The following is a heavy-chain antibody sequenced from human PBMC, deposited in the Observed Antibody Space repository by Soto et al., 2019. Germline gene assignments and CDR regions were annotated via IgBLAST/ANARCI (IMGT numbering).Heavy chain of an antibody. CDR1: GGSISSGGYY. CDR2: IYYSGST. CDR3: ARDLYGSGSYYYYYYGMDV. V-gene: IGHV4-31*03. J-gene: IGHJ6*02. Sequence: SETLSLTCTVSGGSISSGGYYWSWIRQYPGKGLEWIGYIYYSGSTYYNPSLKSRVTISVDTSKNQFSLKLSSVTAADTAVYYCARDLYGSGSYYYYYYGMDVWGQGTTVTVSS. D-gene: IGHD3-10*01.